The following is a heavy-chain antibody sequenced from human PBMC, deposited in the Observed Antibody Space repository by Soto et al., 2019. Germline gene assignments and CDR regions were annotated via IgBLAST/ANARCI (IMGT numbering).Heavy chain of an antibody. CDR2: IYPGDSDT. CDR1: GYSFTSYW. D-gene: IGHD3-10*01. CDR3: AGGGVRGVITRTRDYYGMDV. J-gene: IGHJ6*02. Sequence: PGPSLKISCKGSGYSFTSYWIGWVRQMPGKGLEWMGIIYPGDSDTRYSPSFQGQVTISADKSISTAYLQWSSLKASDTAMYYCAGGGVRGVITRTRDYYGMDVWGQGTTVTSP. V-gene: IGHV5-51*01.